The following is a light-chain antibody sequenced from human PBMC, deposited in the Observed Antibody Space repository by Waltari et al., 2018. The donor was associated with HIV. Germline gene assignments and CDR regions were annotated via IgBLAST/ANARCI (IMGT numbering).Light chain of an antibody. Sequence: QSALTQPRSVAGSPGQSVTISCTGTSSDDGGYKYVHWYQKHPAKAPKLMIYDVTNRPSAVPDLFSASKSVNTASLTISGLEAEDEADYYCCSYARSYTLMFGGGTKLTVL. CDR3: CSYARSYTLM. V-gene: IGLV2-11*01. CDR1: SSDDGGYKY. CDR2: DVT. J-gene: IGLJ3*02.